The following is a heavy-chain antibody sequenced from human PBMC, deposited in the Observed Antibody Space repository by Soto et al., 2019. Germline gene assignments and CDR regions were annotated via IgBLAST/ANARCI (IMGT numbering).Heavy chain of an antibody. CDR2: IIPIFGTA. V-gene: IGHV1-69*12. CDR1: GGTFSSYA. J-gene: IGHJ4*02. D-gene: IGHD6-13*01. CDR3: EKKREGSSSWSFDS. Sequence: QVQLVQSGAEVKKPGSSVKVSCKASGGTFSSYAISWVRHAPGQGLEWMGGIIPIFGTANYAQKFQGRVTITADESTSTAYMALSSLRSEDTAVYYCEKKREGSSSWSFDSWGQGTLVTVSS.